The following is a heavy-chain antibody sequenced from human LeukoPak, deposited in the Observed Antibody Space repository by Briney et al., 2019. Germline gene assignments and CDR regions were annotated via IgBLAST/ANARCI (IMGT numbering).Heavy chain of an antibody. D-gene: IGHD2-15*01. CDR1: GYTFTGYY. CDR3: ARGVVAATQYNWFDP. Sequence: ASVTVSCKASGYTFTGYYMHWVRQAPGQGLEWMGWINPNSGGTNYAQKFQGRVTMTRDTSISTAYMELSRLRSDDTAVYYCARGVVAATQYNWFDPWGQGTLVTVSS. V-gene: IGHV1-2*02. J-gene: IGHJ5*02. CDR2: INPNSGGT.